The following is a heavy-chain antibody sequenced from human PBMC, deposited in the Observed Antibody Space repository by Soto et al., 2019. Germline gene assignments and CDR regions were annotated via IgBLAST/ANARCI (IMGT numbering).Heavy chain of an antibody. V-gene: IGHV1-69*01. D-gene: IGHD5-12*01. CDR3: ARGGVDVVAKSAFDY. J-gene: IGHJ4*02. Sequence: QVQLVQSGAEVKKPGSSVKVSCKASGGTFNNYAISWVRQAPGQGLEWMGGIIPIIGTADYAHKFQGRLAISADESPGTTFMELSSLRSEDTALYSCARGGVDVVAKSAFDYWGQGTLVTVSS. CDR2: IIPIIGTA. CDR1: GGTFNNYA.